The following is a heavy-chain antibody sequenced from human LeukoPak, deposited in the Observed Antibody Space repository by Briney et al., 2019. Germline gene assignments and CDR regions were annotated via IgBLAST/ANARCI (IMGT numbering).Heavy chain of an antibody. D-gene: IGHD4/OR15-4a*01. J-gene: IGHJ4*02. Sequence: SETLSLTCAVYGGSFSGYYWSWIRQPPGKGLEWIGEINHSGSTNYNPSLKSRVTISVDTSKNQFSLKLSSVTAADTAVYYCARGGLTMRTSDYWGQGTLVTVSS. CDR3: ARGGLTMRTSDY. CDR2: INHSGST. CDR1: GGSFSGYY. V-gene: IGHV4-34*01.